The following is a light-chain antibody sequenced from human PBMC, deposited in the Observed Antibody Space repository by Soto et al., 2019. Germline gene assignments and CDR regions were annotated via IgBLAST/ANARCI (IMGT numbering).Light chain of an antibody. CDR3: QQTYSTPPT. J-gene: IGKJ1*01. V-gene: IGKV1-5*03. Sequence: DIQMTQSPSTLSGSVGDRVTITCRASQTISSWLAWYQQKPGKAPKLLIYKASSLESGVPSRFSGSGSGTDFTLTISSLQPEDFATYYCQQTYSTPPTFGQGTKVDIK. CDR2: KAS. CDR1: QTISSW.